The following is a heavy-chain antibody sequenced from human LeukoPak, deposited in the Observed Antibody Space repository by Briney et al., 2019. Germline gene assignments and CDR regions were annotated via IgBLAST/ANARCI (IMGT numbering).Heavy chain of an antibody. CDR1: GFTFSSYW. Sequence: GSLRLSCAASGFTFSSYWMSWVRQAPGKGLEWIGEINHSGSTNYNPSLKSRVTISVDTSKNQFSLKLSSVTAADTAVYYCARQGKTTYDYWGQGTLVTVSS. CDR2: INHSGST. D-gene: IGHD4-11*01. J-gene: IGHJ4*02. CDR3: ARQGKTTYDY. V-gene: IGHV4-34*01.